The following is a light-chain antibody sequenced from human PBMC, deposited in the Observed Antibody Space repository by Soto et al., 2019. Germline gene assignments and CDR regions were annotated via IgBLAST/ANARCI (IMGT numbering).Light chain of an antibody. J-gene: IGKJ5*01. V-gene: IGKV3-11*01. CDR2: DAS. CDR1: QSFSSY. Sequence: EIVLTQSPATLPLSPGERATLSCRASQSFSSYLAWYQQNPGQAPRPLIYDASMRATGIPARFSGRGSGTDFTLTIGSLEPEDFAVYYWQQRSNWPPVITFGQGPRLEIK. CDR3: QQRSNWPPVIT.